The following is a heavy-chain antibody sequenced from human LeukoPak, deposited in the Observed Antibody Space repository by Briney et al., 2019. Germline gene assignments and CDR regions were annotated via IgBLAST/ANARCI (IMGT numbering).Heavy chain of an antibody. CDR1: GFTFSRYW. CDR3: ARGACPFDY. Sequence: GGSLRLSCAASGFTFSRYWMSWVRQAPGKGLEWVANIKQDGSEKYYVDSVKGRFTISRDNAKNSLYLQMNSLRAEDTAVYYCARGACPFDYWGQGTLVTVSS. CDR2: IKQDGSEK. V-gene: IGHV3-7*01. J-gene: IGHJ4*02.